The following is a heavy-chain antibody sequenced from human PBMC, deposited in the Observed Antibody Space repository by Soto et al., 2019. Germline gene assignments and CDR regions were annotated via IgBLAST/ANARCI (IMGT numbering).Heavy chain of an antibody. CDR3: AREGDIVATSAAIDY. D-gene: IGHD5-12*01. CDR1: GYTFSSYG. V-gene: IGHV3-33*01. Sequence: GRSLKLSCAASGYTFSSYGMHWVRQAPGKGLEWVAVIWYDGSNKYYADSVKGRFTISRDNSKNTLYLQMNSRRAEDTAVYYCAREGDIVATSAAIDYWGQGTLVTVSS. J-gene: IGHJ4*02. CDR2: IWYDGSNK.